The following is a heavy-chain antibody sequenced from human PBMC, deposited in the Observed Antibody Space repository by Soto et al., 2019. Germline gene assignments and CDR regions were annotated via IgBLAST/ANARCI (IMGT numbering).Heavy chain of an antibody. J-gene: IGHJ6*02. D-gene: IGHD2-21*02. CDR2: IYWDDDK. CDR3: VQSRCGGDCLQSYSSHSYYGLDV. V-gene: IGHV2-5*02. CDR1: GLSLSTTGVG. Sequence: SGPTLVNPTQTLTLTCTFSGLSLSTTGVGVGWIRQPPGKALEWLALIYWDDDKRYSPSLKSRLTITKDTSKNQVVLTMTNMDPVDTATYYCVQSRCGGDCLQSYSSHSYYGLDVWGQGPRSPSP.